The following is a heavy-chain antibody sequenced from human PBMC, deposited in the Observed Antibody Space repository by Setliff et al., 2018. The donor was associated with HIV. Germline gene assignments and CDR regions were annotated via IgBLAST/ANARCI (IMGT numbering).Heavy chain of an antibody. J-gene: IGHJ4*02. CDR2: IYSTGDT. D-gene: IGHD3-22*01. V-gene: IGHV4-61*01. CDR3: ARVRLTMIMMVDYFDQ. Sequence: SETLSLTCSVSGVSFSTNMYYWSWIRQPPGKGLEWVGHIYSTGDTNYNPSLKSRVTLSADTSKNQLSLSLTSVTAADTAVYYCARVRLTMIMMVDYFDQWGQGTLVTVSS. CDR1: GVSFSTNMYY.